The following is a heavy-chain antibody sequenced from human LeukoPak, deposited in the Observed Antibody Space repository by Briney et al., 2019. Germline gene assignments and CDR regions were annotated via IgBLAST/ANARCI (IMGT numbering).Heavy chain of an antibody. J-gene: IGHJ3*02. D-gene: IGHD3-3*01. CDR1: GYTFTGYY. Sequence: ASVRVSCKASGYTFTGYYINWVRQAPGQGLEWMGWITPNSGGTNYAQKFQGRVTMTRDTPISTAYMELSRLRSDDTAVYYCARTAQFGVVEDAFDIWGQGTMVTVSS. CDR2: ITPNSGGT. CDR3: ARTAQFGVVEDAFDI. V-gene: IGHV1-2*02.